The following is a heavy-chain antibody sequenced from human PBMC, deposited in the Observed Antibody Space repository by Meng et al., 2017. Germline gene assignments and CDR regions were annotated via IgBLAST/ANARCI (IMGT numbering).Heavy chain of an antibody. CDR3: AREGVEVRGVSLDY. D-gene: IGHD3-10*01. Sequence: QMGVTGGGVVQPGRSLRLSCAASGFTFSSYAMHWVRQAPGKGLEWVAVISYDGSNKYYADSVKGRFTISRDNSKNTLYPQMNSLRAEDTAVYYCAREGVEVRGVSLDYWGQGTLVTV. J-gene: IGHJ4*02. V-gene: IGHV3-30*01. CDR1: GFTFSSYA. CDR2: ISYDGSNK.